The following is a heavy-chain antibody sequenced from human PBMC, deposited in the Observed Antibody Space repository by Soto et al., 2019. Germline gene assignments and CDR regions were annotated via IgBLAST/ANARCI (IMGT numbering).Heavy chain of an antibody. CDR2: IYYSGST. CDR3: ARVDAIFGMATTNWFDP. D-gene: IGHD1-1*01. Sequence: PSETLSLTCTVSGGSISSSSYYWGWIRQPPGKGLEWIGSIYYSGSTYYNPSLKSRVTISVDTSKNQFSLKLSSVTAADTAVYYCARVDAIFGMATTNWFDPWGQGTLVTVSS. J-gene: IGHJ5*02. V-gene: IGHV4-39*07. CDR1: GGSISSSSYY.